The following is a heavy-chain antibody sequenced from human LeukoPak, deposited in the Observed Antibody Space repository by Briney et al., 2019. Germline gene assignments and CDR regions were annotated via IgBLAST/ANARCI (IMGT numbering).Heavy chain of an antibody. CDR3: ARYSASYAMDV. CDR1: GGSFSGYY. J-gene: IGHJ6*03. CDR2: INHSGST. V-gene: IGHV4-34*01. D-gene: IGHD6-13*01. Sequence: SETLSLTCAVYGGSFSGYYWSWIRQPPGKGLEWIGEINHSGSTNYNPSLKSRVTISVDTSKNQFSLKLSSVTAADTAVYYCARYSASYAMDVWGKGTTVTVSS.